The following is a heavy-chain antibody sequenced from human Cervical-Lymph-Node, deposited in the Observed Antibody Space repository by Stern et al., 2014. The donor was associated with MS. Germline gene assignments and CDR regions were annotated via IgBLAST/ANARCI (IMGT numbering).Heavy chain of an antibody. CDR1: GFTFSSYW. CDR3: ARDPSYDSSGYYSYFDY. D-gene: IGHD3-22*01. CDR2: INSDGSST. V-gene: IGHV3-74*01. Sequence: EVQLGESGGGLVQPGGSLRLSCAASGFTFSSYWMHWVRQAPGKGLVWVSRINSDGSSTSYADSVKGRFTISRDNAKNTLYLQMNSLRAEDTAVYYCARDPSYDSSGYYSYFDYWGQGTLVTVSS. J-gene: IGHJ4*02.